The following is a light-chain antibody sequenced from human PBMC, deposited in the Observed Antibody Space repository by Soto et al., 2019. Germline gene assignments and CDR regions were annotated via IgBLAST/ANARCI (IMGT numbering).Light chain of an antibody. CDR3: QQRSNWPT. Sequence: EFLLTQSPGTLSLSPGERATLSCRASQSVNTNSLVWYQQRPGQAPRLVIYGASSRATGIPARFSGSGSGTDFTLTISSLEPEDFAVYYCQQRSNWPTFGQGTKVDIK. CDR2: GAS. J-gene: IGKJ1*01. CDR1: QSVNTNS. V-gene: IGKV3D-20*02.